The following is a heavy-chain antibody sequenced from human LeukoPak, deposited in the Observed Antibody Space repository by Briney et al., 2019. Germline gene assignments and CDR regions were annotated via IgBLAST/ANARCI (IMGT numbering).Heavy chain of an antibody. V-gene: IGHV3-11*01. CDR1: GFIFSDHY. CDR3: ARDGTSSWYFDS. CDR2: SSSSGNTT. J-gene: IGHJ4*02. Sequence: KPGGSLRLSCAASGFIFSDHYMSWIRQAPGKGLEWLSYSSSSGNTTHYAESVRGRFTISRDNAKNSLFLQMNSLRVEDTAIYYCARDGTSSWYFDSWGQGTLVTVAS. D-gene: IGHD6-13*01.